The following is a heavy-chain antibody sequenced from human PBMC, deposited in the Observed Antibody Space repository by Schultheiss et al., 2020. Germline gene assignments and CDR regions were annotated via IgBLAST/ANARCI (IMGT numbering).Heavy chain of an antibody. CDR3: ARDCSGGSCYSHGMDV. CDR2: INPNSGGT. V-gene: IGHV1-2*04. J-gene: IGHJ6*02. D-gene: IGHD2-15*01. CDR1: GYTFTSYY. Sequence: ASVKVSCKASGYTFTSYYMHWVRQAPGQGLEWMGWINPNSGGTNYAQKFQGWVTMTRDTSISTAYMELSRLRSDDKAVYYCARDCSGGSCYSHGMDVWGQGTTGTVSS.